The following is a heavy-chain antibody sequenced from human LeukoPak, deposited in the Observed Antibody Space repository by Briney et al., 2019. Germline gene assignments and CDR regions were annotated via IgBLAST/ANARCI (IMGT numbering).Heavy chain of an antibody. CDR1: GASIINNNYY. V-gene: IGHV4-39*01. CDR3: AGHKYYNFWGSFNWFDP. Sequence: SETLSLTCFVSGASIINNNYYWAWLRQPPGKGLEWIGSIYHGGSTSYNPYLKSRVTMSVDTSKSHLTLKLNSVTAADTAVYSCAGHKYYNFWGSFNWFDPWGQGTLVIVSS. J-gene: IGHJ5*02. CDR2: IYHGGST. D-gene: IGHD3-3*01.